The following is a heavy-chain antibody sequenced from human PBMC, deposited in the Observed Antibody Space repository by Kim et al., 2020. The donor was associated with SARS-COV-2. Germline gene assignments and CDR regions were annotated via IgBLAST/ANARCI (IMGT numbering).Heavy chain of an antibody. CDR2: IYYSGST. D-gene: IGHD3-22*01. CDR3: ASDSGYYSFFDY. J-gene: IGHJ4*02. CDR1: GGSISSCGYY. V-gene: IGHV4-31*03. Sequence: SETLSLTCTVSGGSISSCGYYWSWIRQHPGKGLEWIGYIYYSGSTYYNPSLKSRVTISVDTSKNQFSLKLSSVTAADTTVYYCASDSGYYSFFDYWGQGTLDTVSS.